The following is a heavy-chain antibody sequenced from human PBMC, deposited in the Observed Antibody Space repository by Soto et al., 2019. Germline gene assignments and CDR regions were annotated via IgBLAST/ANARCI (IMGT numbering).Heavy chain of an antibody. J-gene: IGHJ5*02. Sequence: QVQLQESGPGLVKPSQTLSLTCTVSGGSISSGGYYWSWIRQHPGKGLEWIGYIYYSGSTYYTPSLKNRLTIALDTSKNQFSLKRSSVTAAGTAVYYCARSVFPWGQGTLVTVSS. CDR2: IYYSGST. V-gene: IGHV4-31*03. CDR1: GGSISSGGYY. CDR3: ARSVFP.